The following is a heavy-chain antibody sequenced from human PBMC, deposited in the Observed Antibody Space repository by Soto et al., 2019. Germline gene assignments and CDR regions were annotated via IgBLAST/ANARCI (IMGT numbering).Heavy chain of an antibody. J-gene: IGHJ3*01. CDR3: AREAGYCNGGLCYRGAFDF. V-gene: IGHV3-21*02. CDR2: MGNSNNPT. Sequence: EVQLVESGGGLVKPGGSPRLSCAASGFTFSDYSMLWVRQAPGKGLEWLAFMGNSNNPTFYADSLRGRFTISRDNPKNTLYWQMNSRREEDTAVDFCAREAGYCNGGLCYRGAFDFWGQGTIVPVSS. D-gene: IGHD2-15*01. CDR1: GFTFSDYS.